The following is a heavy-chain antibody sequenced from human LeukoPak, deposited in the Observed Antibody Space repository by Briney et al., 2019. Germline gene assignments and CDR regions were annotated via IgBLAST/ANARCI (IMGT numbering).Heavy chain of an antibody. D-gene: IGHD1-1*01. J-gene: IGHJ3*02. CDR1: GVSITSYY. Sequence: PSETLSPTCTVSGVSITSYYWSWVRQSPGRGLEWIGYIYYTGSTNYNPSLKSRVTISVDTSKSQFSLKLSSVTAADTAVYYCARPQHDALDIWGQGTMVTVSS. CDR2: IYYTGST. V-gene: IGHV4-59*08. CDR3: ARPQHDALDI.